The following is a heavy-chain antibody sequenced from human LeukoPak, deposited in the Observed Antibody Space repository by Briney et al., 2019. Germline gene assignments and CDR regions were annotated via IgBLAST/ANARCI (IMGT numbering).Heavy chain of an antibody. Sequence: SETLSLTCTVSGGSISSSSYYWGWIRQPPGKGLEWIGSIYYSGSTYYNPSLKSRVTISVDTSKNQFSLKLSSVTAADTAVYYCARGGYSQDYWGQGTLVTVSS. D-gene: IGHD5-18*01. V-gene: IGHV4-39*07. CDR3: ARGGYSQDY. J-gene: IGHJ4*02. CDR2: IYYSGST. CDR1: GGSISSSSYY.